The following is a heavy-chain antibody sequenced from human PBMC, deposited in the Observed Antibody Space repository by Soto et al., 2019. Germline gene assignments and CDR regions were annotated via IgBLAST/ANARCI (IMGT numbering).Heavy chain of an antibody. CDR1: GYTFTSYA. D-gene: IGHD6-19*01. V-gene: IGHV1-3*01. CDR3: ARDTDSSGWYDYFDY. CDR2: INAGNGNT. J-gene: IGHJ4*02. Sequence: VQLVQSGAEVKKPGASVKVSCKASGYTFTSYAMHWVRQAPGQRLEWMGWINAGNGNTKYSQKFQGRVTITRDTSASTAYMELSSLRSEDTAVYYCARDTDSSGWYDYFDYWGQGTLVTVSS.